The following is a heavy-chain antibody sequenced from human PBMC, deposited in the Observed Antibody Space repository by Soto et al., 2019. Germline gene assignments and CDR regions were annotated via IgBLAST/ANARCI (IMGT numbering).Heavy chain of an antibody. Sequence: GGSLRLSCAASGFTFSGSAMHWVRQASGKGLEWVGRIRSKANSYATAYAASVKGRFTISRDDSKNTAYLQMNSLKTEDTAVYYCTRHPLVLTGYSGFHGMDVWGQGTTVTVSS. CDR3: TRHPLVLTGYSGFHGMDV. CDR2: IRSKANSYAT. J-gene: IGHJ6*02. V-gene: IGHV3-73*01. CDR1: GFTFSGSA. D-gene: IGHD3-9*01.